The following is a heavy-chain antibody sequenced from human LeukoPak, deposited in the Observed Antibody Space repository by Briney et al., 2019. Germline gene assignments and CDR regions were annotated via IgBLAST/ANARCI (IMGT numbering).Heavy chain of an antibody. CDR3: ARRGYGSSGYTNWFAR. J-gene: IGHJ5*02. V-gene: IGHV3-48*01. CDR1: GFTFSRYS. CDR2: ISSSSTTI. Sequence: GGALRLSCAHSGFTFSRYSMKGGCEAPGKGVEWSSYISSSSTTIYSAASVKRRFTISRDNAKNSLYLQMNSLRAEDTAVYYCARRGYGSSGYTNWFARWGQGTLVTVSS. D-gene: IGHD3-22*01.